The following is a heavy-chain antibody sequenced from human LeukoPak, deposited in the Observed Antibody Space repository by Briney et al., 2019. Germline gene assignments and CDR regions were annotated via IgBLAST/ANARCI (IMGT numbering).Heavy chain of an antibody. CDR1: GGSISSYY. Sequence: SSETLSLTCTVSGGSISSYYWSWIRQPPGKGLEWIGYIYYSGTTNYNPSLKSRVTISVDTSKNQFSLKLSSVTAADTAVYYCARGLQLVTPFDYWGQGTLVTVSS. J-gene: IGHJ4*02. CDR3: ARGLQLVTPFDY. V-gene: IGHV4-59*01. D-gene: IGHD6-13*01. CDR2: IYYSGTT.